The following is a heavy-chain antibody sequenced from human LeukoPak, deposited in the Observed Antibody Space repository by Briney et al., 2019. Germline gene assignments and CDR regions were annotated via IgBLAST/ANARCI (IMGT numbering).Heavy chain of an antibody. CDR1: GFIVSSNY. V-gene: IGHV3-53*01. J-gene: IGHJ4*02. CDR2: IYSGGST. D-gene: IGHD1-1*01. Sequence: PGGSLRLSCAASGFIVSSNYMSWVRQAPGKGLEWVSVIYSGGSTYYADSVKGRFTISRDNAKNSLYLQMNSLRAEDTAVYYCARAPCGTDGYWGQGTLVTVSS. CDR3: ARAPCGTDGY.